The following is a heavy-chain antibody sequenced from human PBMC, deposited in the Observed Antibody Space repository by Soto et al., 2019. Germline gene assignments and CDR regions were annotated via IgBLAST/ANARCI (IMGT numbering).Heavy chain of an antibody. Sequence: QVQLVQSGAEVKKPGASVKVSCKASGYTFTSYGISWVRQAPGQGLEWMGWISAYNGNTNYAQKLQGRVTMTTDTSKSTAYMELRSLRSDDTAVYYCARDRAPGIVGATTWDYWGQGTLVTVSS. CDR1: GYTFTSYG. V-gene: IGHV1-18*01. J-gene: IGHJ4*02. CDR3: ARDRAPGIVGATTWDY. D-gene: IGHD1-26*01. CDR2: ISAYNGNT.